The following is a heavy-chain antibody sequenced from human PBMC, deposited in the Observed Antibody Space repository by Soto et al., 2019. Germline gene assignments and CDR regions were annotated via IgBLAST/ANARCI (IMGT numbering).Heavy chain of an antibody. Sequence: SETLSLTCTVSGGSISSGGYYWSWIRQHPGKGQEWIGYIYYSGSTYYNPSLKSRVTISVDTSKNQFSLKLSSVTAADTAVYYCARVGFGLGYCSGGSCYLYYFDYWGQGTLVTVSS. D-gene: IGHD2-15*01. J-gene: IGHJ4*02. V-gene: IGHV4-31*03. CDR3: ARVGFGLGYCSGGSCYLYYFDY. CDR1: GGSISSGGYY. CDR2: IYYSGST.